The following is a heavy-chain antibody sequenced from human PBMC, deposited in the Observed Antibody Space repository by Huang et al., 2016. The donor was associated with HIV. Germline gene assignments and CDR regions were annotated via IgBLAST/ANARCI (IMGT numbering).Heavy chain of an antibody. J-gene: IGHJ4*02. D-gene: IGHD3-22*01. CDR3: ASIDYYDTSGPQRGYFDN. Sequence: QVQLVQSGAEVKKPGSSVKVSCKASGGTFSNFAIGWVRQAPGQGLEWMGRSIPICGTANYAKKFQGRVTITADESTATAYMELRSLRSEDTAVYYCASIDYYDTSGPQRGYFDNWGQGALVTVSS. CDR2: SIPICGTA. V-gene: IGHV1-69*01. CDR1: GGTFSNFA.